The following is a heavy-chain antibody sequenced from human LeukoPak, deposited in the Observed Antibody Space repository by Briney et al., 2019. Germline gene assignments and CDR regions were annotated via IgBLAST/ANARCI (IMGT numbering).Heavy chain of an antibody. CDR3: ARASTIFGAGGFDV. CDR1: GGSINNYN. Sequence: PSETLSLTCTISGGSINNYNWNWIRQPAGKGLEWIGRIYVTGNTNYNPSLKSRVAMSVDTSKNHFSLRLTSVTAADTAVYYCARASTIFGAGGFDVWGQGTFVTVSS. D-gene: IGHD3-3*01. CDR2: IYVTGNT. J-gene: IGHJ3*01. V-gene: IGHV4-4*07.